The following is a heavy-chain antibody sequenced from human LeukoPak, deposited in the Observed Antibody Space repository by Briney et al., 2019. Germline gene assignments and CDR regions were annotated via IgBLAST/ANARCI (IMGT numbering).Heavy chain of an antibody. V-gene: IGHV1-8*01. CDR3: ASKEQLQKGYYYYMDV. CDR2: MNPNSGNT. CDR1: GYTFTSYD. D-gene: IGHD6-6*01. J-gene: IGHJ6*03. Sequence: ASVKVSCKASGYTFTSYDINWVRQATGQGLEWMGWMNPNSGNTGYAQKFQGRVTMTRNTSISTAYMELSSLRSEDTAVYYCASKEQLQKGYYYYMDVWGKGTTVTVSS.